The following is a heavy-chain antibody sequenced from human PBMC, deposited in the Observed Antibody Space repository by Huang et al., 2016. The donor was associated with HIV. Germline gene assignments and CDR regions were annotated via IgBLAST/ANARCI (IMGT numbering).Heavy chain of an antibody. V-gene: IGHV1-2*02. CDR2: INPKRGVT. CDR3: ARDWSFGSSTSPAD. CDR1: GYTFTDSN. Sequence: QVQLVQSGAEVKNPGASVRVSCKASGYTFTDSNIHWVRQAPGQGLEWMGWINPKRGVTNYAQRFQGRSTMTRDTTISTVHMDLRRIQSDDTAVYFCARDWSFGSSTSPADWGQGTLVTVSS. D-gene: IGHD6-6*01. J-gene: IGHJ4*02.